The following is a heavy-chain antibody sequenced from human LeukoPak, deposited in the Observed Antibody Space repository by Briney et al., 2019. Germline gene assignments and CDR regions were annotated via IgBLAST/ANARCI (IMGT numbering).Heavy chain of an antibody. J-gene: IGHJ4*02. CDR1: GGSFSGYY. V-gene: IGHV4-34*01. Sequence: SETLSLTCAVYGGSFSGYYWSWIRQPPGKGLEWIGEINHSGSTNYNPSLKSRVTISVDTSKNQFSLKLSSVTAADTSVFYCARVPESVGANYFDYWGQGTLVTVSS. CDR2: INHSGST. D-gene: IGHD3-16*01. CDR3: ARVPESVGANYFDY.